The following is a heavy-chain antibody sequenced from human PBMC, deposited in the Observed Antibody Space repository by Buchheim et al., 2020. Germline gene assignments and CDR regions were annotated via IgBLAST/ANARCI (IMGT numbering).Heavy chain of an antibody. CDR2: IYYSGIT. J-gene: IGHJ5*02. V-gene: IGHV4-39*01. CDR3: ARLLHGSERRFDP. Sequence: QLQLQESGPGLVKPSETLSLACTVSGASINSPSNYWDWICQPPGKGLEWIGSIYYSGITYYNPSLKSRVTMSVDTSKNQFSLKLTSVTAADTAVYYCARLLHGSERRFDPWGQGTL. CDR1: GASINSPSNY. D-gene: IGHD3-10*01.